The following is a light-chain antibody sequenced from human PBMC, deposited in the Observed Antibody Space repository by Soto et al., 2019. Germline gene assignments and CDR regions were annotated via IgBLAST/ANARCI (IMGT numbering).Light chain of an antibody. CDR1: QSVSNY. J-gene: IGKJ5*01. CDR2: DAS. CDR3: QKRSNSIT. Sequence: EIVLTQSPATLSLSPGERATLSCRASQSVSNYLAWYQQKPGQAPRLLIYDASTRATGIPARFSGSGSGTDFTLTISGLEHEDFAFYYCQKRSNSITFGQGTRLEIK. V-gene: IGKV3-11*01.